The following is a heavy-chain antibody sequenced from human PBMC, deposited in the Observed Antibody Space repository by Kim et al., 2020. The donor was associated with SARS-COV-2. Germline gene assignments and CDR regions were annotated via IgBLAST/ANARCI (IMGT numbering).Heavy chain of an antibody. D-gene: IGHD1-1*01. CDR1: GFSITDYG. J-gene: IGHJ3*01. Sequence: GGSLRLSCVASGFSITDYGMHWVRQAPGKGLEWVAGISWNRGYIGYAESVKGRFTITRDNAKNSLFLQLSSLRPGDTALYYCTRGALEATTGMSPVSPF. V-gene: IGHV3-9*01. CDR3: TRGALEATTGMSPVSPF. CDR2: ISWNRGYI.